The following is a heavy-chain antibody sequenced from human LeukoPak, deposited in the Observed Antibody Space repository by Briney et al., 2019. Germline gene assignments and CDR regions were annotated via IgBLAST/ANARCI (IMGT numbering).Heavy chain of an antibody. CDR3: AREAVLRFLEWLPNPYNWFDP. V-gene: IGHV7-4-1*02. CDR2: INTNTGNP. J-gene: IGHJ5*02. Sequence: GASVKVSCKASGYTFTSYAMNWVRQAPGQGLEWKGWINTNTGNPTYAQGFTGRFVFSLDTSVSTAYLQINSLKAEDTAVYYCAREAVLRFLEWLPNPYNWFDPWGQGTLVTVSS. D-gene: IGHD3-3*01. CDR1: GYTFTSYA.